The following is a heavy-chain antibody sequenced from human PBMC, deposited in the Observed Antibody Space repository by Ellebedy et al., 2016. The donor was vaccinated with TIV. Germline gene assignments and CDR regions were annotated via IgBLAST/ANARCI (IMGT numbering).Heavy chain of an antibody. J-gene: IGHJ4*02. CDR3: ARHRKNDVLTGYDY. Sequence: SETLSLXXTVSGGSVTSYYWSWIRQPPGKGPEWIGYIHYSGFTNYNPSLKDRVTVAVDKYRNKISLRLSSVTAADTAVYYCARHRKNDVLTGYDYWGQGILVTVSS. CDR1: GGSVTSYY. CDR2: IHYSGFT. V-gene: IGHV4-59*08. D-gene: IGHD3-9*01.